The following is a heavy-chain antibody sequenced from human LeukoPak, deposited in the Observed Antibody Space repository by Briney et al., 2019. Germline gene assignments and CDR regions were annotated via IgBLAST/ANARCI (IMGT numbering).Heavy chain of an antibody. Sequence: SQTLSLTCTVSGGSISSSSYYWGWIRQPPGKGLEWIGRIYYSRSTYYNPSLKSRVTISVDTSQSQFCLKLSSVTAAESAVSYCASTNGAGSFDRDVGDFGPWGQGTLVTVSS. J-gene: IGHJ5*02. CDR2: IYYSRST. CDR3: ASTNGAGSFDRDVGDFGP. CDR1: GGSISSSSYY. D-gene: IGHD3-10*01. V-gene: IGHV4-39*01.